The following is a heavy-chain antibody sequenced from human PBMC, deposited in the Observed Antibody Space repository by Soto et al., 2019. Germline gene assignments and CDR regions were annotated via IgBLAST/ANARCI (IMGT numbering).Heavy chain of an antibody. J-gene: IGHJ4*02. CDR1: GGSISSGGYY. Sequence: QVQLQESGPGLVKPSQTLSLTCTVSGGSISSGGYYWSWIRQHPGKGLEWIGYIYYSGSTYYNPSRKSRVTISVDTSKNQCALKLSSVTAADTAVYYCARDRVSTMSYDYLGQGTLVTVSS. V-gene: IGHV4-31*03. CDR2: IYYSGST. D-gene: IGHD3-22*01. CDR3: ARDRVSTMSYDY.